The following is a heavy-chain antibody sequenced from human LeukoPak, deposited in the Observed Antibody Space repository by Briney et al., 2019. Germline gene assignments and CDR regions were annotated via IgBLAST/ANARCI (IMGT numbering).Heavy chain of an antibody. CDR2: IYYSGST. D-gene: IGHD3-10*01. CDR1: GGSISSGGYY. Sequence: SETLSLTCTVSGGSISSGGYYWSWIRQHPGKGLEWIGYIYYSGSTYYNPSLKSRVTISVDTSKNQFSLKLSSVTAADTAVYYCARVSSLLYASFDYWGQGTLVTVSS. CDR3: ARVSSLLYASFDY. V-gene: IGHV4-31*03. J-gene: IGHJ4*02.